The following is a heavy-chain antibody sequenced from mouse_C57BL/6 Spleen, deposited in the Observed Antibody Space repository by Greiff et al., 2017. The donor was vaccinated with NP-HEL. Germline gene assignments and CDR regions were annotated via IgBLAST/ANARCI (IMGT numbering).Heavy chain of an antibody. D-gene: IGHD2-10*01. Sequence: QVQLQQPGAELVKPGASVKVSCKASGYTFTSYWMHWVKQRPGQGLEWIGRIHPSDSDTNYNQKFKGKATLTVDKSSSTAYMQLSSLTSEDSAVYYCATSYYVNLRGNYYYAMDYWGQGTSVTVSS. CDR2: IHPSDSDT. J-gene: IGHJ4*01. V-gene: IGHV1-74*01. CDR3: ATSYYVNLRGNYYYAMDY. CDR1: GYTFTSYW.